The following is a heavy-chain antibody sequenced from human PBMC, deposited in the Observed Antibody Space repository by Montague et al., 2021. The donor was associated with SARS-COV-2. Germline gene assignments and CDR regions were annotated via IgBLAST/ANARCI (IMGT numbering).Heavy chain of an antibody. D-gene: IGHD2-21*01. CDR1: FGSISTYY. CDR2: IFYNGST. Sequence: SETLSLTCTVSFGSISTYYWCWIRQPPGKGLEWIRFIFYNGSTKSNPSLKRRVSISLDTSQNQISLKLSSVTAADTAVYYCARQDAWAYCGDECYRGWFDSWGQGTLVTVSS. V-gene: IGHV4-59*01. CDR3: ARQDAWAYCGDECYRGWFDS. J-gene: IGHJ5*01.